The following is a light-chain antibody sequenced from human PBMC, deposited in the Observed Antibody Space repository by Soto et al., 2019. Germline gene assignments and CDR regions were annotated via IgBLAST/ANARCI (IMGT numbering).Light chain of an antibody. CDR3: QQSDKWPPT. V-gene: IGKV3-15*01. CDR2: GAS. Sequence: EIVMKQSPATLSVSTGERATLSCRESQSVSSNLAWYQQKAGRAPRLLMYGASTRAIGIPGRVSGSGSGAEFTLTISSLQSEEFAVEYCQQSDKWPPTFGGGTKVDIK. CDR1: QSVSSN. J-gene: IGKJ4*02.